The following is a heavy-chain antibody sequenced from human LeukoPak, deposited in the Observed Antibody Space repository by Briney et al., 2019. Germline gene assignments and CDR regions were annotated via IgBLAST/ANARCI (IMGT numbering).Heavy chain of an antibody. CDR2: ISAYYGSS. J-gene: IGHJ4*02. V-gene: IGHV1-18*01. Sequence: ASVKVSCKTSGYSFPDYGINWVRHAPGQGLEWMGWISAYYGSSHFAQKFQGRVTLTRDISTSTAYMELRSLRSDDTAMYYCVRESEPISQIIVFSFWGQGTLVTVSS. CDR3: VRESEPISQIIVFSF. D-gene: IGHD2/OR15-2a*01. CDR1: GYSFPDYG.